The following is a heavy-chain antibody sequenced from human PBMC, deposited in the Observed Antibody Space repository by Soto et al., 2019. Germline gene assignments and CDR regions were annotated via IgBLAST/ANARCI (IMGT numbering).Heavy chain of an antibody. CDR1: GFTFSTFS. CDR2: ISGGGRPI. V-gene: IGHV3-48*02. Sequence: EVQLVESGGGSVQPGGSLRLSCAAYGFTFSTFSMNWVRQATGRGREWMSYISGGGRPIYYAYSVKGRLTISRDNAKKALALQMDSITHDNTAVYYSARDIVWACGRWGQGTLVTVSS. CDR3: ARDIVWACGR. J-gene: IGHJ4*02. D-gene: IGHD2-21*01.